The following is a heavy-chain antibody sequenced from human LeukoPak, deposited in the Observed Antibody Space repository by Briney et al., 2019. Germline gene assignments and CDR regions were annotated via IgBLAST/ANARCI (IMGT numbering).Heavy chain of an antibody. V-gene: IGHV3-7*01. CDR2: IKQDGSEK. Sequence: GGSLRLSCAASGFTFSSYWMIWVRQAPGKGLEWVANIKQDGSEKYYVDSVKGRFTISRDNAKNSLYLQMNSLRAEDTAVYYCARLFGVVIKYMDVWGKGTTVTVSS. CDR3: ARLFGVVIKYMDV. J-gene: IGHJ6*03. D-gene: IGHD3-3*01. CDR1: GFTFSSYW.